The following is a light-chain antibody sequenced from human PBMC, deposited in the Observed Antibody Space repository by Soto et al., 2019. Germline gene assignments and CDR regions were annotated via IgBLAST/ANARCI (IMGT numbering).Light chain of an antibody. V-gene: IGKV3-11*01. CDR3: HQRSSWPRT. CDR1: QSVSSY. CDR2: DAS. Sequence: EIVLTQSPATLSLSPGERATLSCRASQSVSSYLAWYQQKPGQTPRLLIYDASNRATGIPARFSGSGSGTDFTLTISRLEPEDFAVYYCHQRSSWPRTFGQGTKLEIK. J-gene: IGKJ2*01.